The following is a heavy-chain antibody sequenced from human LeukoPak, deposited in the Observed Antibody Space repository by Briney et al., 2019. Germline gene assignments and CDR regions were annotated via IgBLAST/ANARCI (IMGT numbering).Heavy chain of an antibody. J-gene: IGHJ4*02. CDR2: ISYDGSNK. D-gene: IGHD3-3*01. Sequence: PGGSLRLSCAASGFTFSSYAMHWVRQASGKGLEWVAVISYDGSNKYYADSVKGRFTISRDNSKNTLYLQMNSLRAEDTAVYYCAREYYDFWSGYLDYWGQGTLVTVSS. CDR3: AREYYDFWSGYLDY. V-gene: IGHV3-30-3*01. CDR1: GFTFSSYA.